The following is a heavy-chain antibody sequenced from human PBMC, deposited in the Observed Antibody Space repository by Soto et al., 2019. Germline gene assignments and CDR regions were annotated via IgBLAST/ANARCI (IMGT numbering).Heavy chain of an antibody. CDR2: ISGSGVTP. J-gene: IGHJ4*02. CDR1: GFTFNNYA. V-gene: IGHV3-23*01. D-gene: IGHD2-15*01. CDR3: ARSPQSGGGSCYDF. Sequence: PGGSLRLSCAASGFTFNNYAMSWVRQAPGKGLEWVSAISGSGVTPYYADSVKGRFTISRDNSKNTLFLQMNSLRAEDTAVYYCARSPQSGGGSCYDFWGQGSLVTVSS.